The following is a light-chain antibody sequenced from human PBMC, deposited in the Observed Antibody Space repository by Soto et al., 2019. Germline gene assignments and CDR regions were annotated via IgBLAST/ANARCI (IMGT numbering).Light chain of an antibody. CDR3: QQYNNWPLT. J-gene: IGKJ4*01. Sequence: EFVLTRSPGTLSLSPGERATLSCRASQTVRNNYLAWYQQKPGQAPRLLIYDASSRATGIPDRFSGSGSGTEFTLIISGLQSEDFAVYSCQQYNNWPLTFGGGTKVDI. CDR1: QTVRNNY. V-gene: IGKV3-20*01. CDR2: DAS.